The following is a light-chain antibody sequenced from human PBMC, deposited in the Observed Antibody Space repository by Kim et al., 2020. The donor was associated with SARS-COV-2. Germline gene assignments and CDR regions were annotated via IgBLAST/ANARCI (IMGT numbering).Light chain of an antibody. CDR1: QGIRSV. CDR2: DAS. J-gene: IGKJ2*01. V-gene: IGKV1-16*02. CDR3: QQYTSNPYT. Sequence: SASTGIPFTFTCRASQGIRSVVAWFRQRPGKAPESLINDASTLHSGVPSKFSGSGSGTDFTLTINSLQPEDFATYYCQQYTSNPYTFGQGTKLEI.